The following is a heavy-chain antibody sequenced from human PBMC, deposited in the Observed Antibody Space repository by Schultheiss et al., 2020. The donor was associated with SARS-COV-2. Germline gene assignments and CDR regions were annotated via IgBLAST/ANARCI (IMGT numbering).Heavy chain of an antibody. V-gene: IGHV3-21*01. CDR3: ARGGVVPAYEVGAFDI. Sequence: GGSLRLSCAASGFTFSNYGMSWVRQAPGKGLEWVSSISSSSSYIYYADSVKGRFTISRDNAKNSLYLQMNSLRAEDTAVYYCARGGVVPAYEVGAFDIWGQGTMVTVSS. J-gene: IGHJ3*02. D-gene: IGHD2-2*01. CDR2: ISSSSSYI. CDR1: GFTFSNYG.